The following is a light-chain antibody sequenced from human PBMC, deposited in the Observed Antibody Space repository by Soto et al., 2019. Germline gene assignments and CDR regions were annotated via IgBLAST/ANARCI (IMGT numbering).Light chain of an antibody. CDR1: QSVSST. Sequence: EIVLTQSPGTLSLSPGERATLSCRASQSVSSTLAWYQHKPGQSPRLLIYGASIRATGIPDRFSGSGSGTDFTLTIRRLDFEDFALYYCQQFGGSYTFGQGTKLEMK. CDR2: GAS. CDR3: QQFGGSYT. V-gene: IGKV3-20*01. J-gene: IGKJ2*01.